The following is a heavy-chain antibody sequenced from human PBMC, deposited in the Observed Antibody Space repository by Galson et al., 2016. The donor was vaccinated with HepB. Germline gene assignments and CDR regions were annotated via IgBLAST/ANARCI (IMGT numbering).Heavy chain of an antibody. CDR3: ARDRPIAQPTGNAFDI. J-gene: IGHJ3*02. CDR1: GSNVSNNY. Sequence: SLRLSCAASGSNVSNNYMNWVRQAPGKGLEWVSVIYIGGSPYYADSVEGRFTISRDNSKNTPYLQMNNLGVEDTAVYYCARDRPIAQPTGNAFDIWGRGTMVTVSS. V-gene: IGHV3-53*01. D-gene: IGHD4-17*01. CDR2: IYIGGSP.